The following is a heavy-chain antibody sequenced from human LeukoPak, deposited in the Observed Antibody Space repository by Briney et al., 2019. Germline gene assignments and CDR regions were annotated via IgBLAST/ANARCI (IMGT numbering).Heavy chain of an antibody. Sequence: SETLSLTCTLSGGSLSSYYCSWIRQPAGKGLEWIGRIYASGNTNYNPSLKSRVTMSVDTSKNLFALSLSSVAAPDSAVYCCARQGVATAIDYWGQGTLVTVSS. CDR1: GGSLSSYY. D-gene: IGHD2-21*02. CDR3: ARQGVATAIDY. V-gene: IGHV4-4*07. CDR2: IYASGNT. J-gene: IGHJ4*02.